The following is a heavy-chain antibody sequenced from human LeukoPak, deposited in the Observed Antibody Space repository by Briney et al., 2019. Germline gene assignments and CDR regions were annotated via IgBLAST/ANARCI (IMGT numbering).Heavy chain of an antibody. J-gene: IGHJ4*02. D-gene: IGHD5-24*01. CDR1: GYTFTSYA. CDR2: INAGNGNT. Sequence: ASVKVSCKASGYTFTSYAMHWVRQAPGQRLEWMGWINAGNGNTKYSQKFQGRITMTRDTSTSTVYMEVGSLRSEDTAIYYCARGERDFDYWGQGTLVTVSS. V-gene: IGHV1-3*01. CDR3: ARGERDFDY.